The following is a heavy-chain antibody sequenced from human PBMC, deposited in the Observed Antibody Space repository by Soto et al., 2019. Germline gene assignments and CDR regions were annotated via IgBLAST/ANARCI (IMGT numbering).Heavy chain of an antibody. V-gene: IGHV4-39*01. CDR1: GGSISSSSYY. CDR2: IYYSGST. D-gene: IGHD5-18*01. CDR3: ARREQLWGEDYYGMDV. Sequence: PSETLSLTCTVSGGSISSSSYYWGWIRQPPGKGLEWVGSIYYSGSTYYNPSLKSRVTISVDTSKNQFSLKLSSVTAADTAVYYCARREQLWGEDYYGMDVWGQGTTVTVSS. J-gene: IGHJ6*02.